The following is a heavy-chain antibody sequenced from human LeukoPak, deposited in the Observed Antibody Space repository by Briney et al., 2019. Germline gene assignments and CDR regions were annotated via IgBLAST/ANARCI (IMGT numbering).Heavy chain of an antibody. CDR1: GFTFSSYA. Sequence: GGSLRLSCAASGFTFSSYAMSWVRQAPGKGLEWVANIKQDGSEKYYVDSVKGRFTISRDNAKNSLYLQMNSLRAEDTAVYYCARGGPPTVTTPLDYWGQGTLVTVSS. CDR3: ARGGPPTVTTPLDY. D-gene: IGHD4-17*01. V-gene: IGHV3-7*01. J-gene: IGHJ4*02. CDR2: IKQDGSEK.